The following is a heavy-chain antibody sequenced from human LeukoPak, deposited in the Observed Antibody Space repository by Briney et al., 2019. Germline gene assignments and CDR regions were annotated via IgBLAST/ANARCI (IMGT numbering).Heavy chain of an antibody. CDR3: TRGTIFGVVPEFDY. CDR1: GFTFGDYA. V-gene: IGHV3-49*04. Sequence: GGSLRLSCTASGFTFGDYAMSWVRQAPGKGLEWVGFIRSKAYGGTTEYAASVKGRFTISRDDCKSIAYLQMNSLKTEDTAVYYCTRGTIFGVVPEFDYWGQGTLVTVSS. CDR2: IRSKAYGGTT. J-gene: IGHJ4*02. D-gene: IGHD3-3*01.